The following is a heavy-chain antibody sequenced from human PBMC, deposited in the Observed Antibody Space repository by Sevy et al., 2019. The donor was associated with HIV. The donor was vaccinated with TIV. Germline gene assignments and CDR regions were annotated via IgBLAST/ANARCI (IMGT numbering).Heavy chain of an antibody. CDR1: GGTFSSYA. Sequence: ASVKVSCKASGGTFSSYAINWVRQAPGQGLEWMGGIIPIFGTANYAQKFQGRVTITADESTSTAYMELSSLRSEDTAVYYCARETPPDQLLVYCSGGSCPWFDPWGQGTLVTVSS. CDR3: ARETPPDQLLVYCSGGSCPWFDP. V-gene: IGHV1-69*13. D-gene: IGHD2-15*01. J-gene: IGHJ5*02. CDR2: IIPIFGTA.